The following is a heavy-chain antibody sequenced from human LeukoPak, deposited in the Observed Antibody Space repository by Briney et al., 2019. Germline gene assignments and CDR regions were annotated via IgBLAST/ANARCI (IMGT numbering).Heavy chain of an antibody. V-gene: IGHV4-4*09. CDR2: IYTSWST. D-gene: IGHD2-15*01. CDR1: GDSLSSYY. J-gene: IGHJ6*03. Sequence: SETLSLTCTVSGDSLSSYYWSWMRQPPGKGLEWIGYIYTSWSTNYNPSLKSRVTISVDTSKNQFSLKLSSVTAADTAVYYCARTSLGYCSGGSCPPPNNYYYYMDVWGKGTTVTVSS. CDR3: ARTSLGYCSGGSCPPPNNYYYYMDV.